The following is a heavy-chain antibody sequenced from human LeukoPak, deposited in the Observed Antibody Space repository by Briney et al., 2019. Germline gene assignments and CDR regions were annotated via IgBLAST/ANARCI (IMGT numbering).Heavy chain of an antibody. CDR1: GYTFTGYY. V-gene: IGHV1-69*13. CDR3: ARIPSLRGAATVNFDY. CDR2: IIPIFGTA. J-gene: IGHJ4*02. D-gene: IGHD4-17*01. Sequence: RVASVKVSCKASGYTFTGYYMHWVRQAPGQGLEWMGGIIPIFGTANYAQKFQGRVTITADESTSTAYMELSSLRSEDTAVYYCARIPSLRGAATVNFDYWGQGTLVTVSS.